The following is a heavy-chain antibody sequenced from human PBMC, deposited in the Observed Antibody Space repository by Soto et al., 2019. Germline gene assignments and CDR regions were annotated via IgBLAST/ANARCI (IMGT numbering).Heavy chain of an antibody. V-gene: IGHV1-18*01. CDR2: ISAYNGNT. Sequence: ASVKVSCKASGYTFTSYGISWVRQAPGQGLEWMGWISAYNGNTNYAQKLQGRGTMTTDTSTSTAYMELRSLRSDDTAVYYCARDMRLDYYDSSEGSDYWGQGTLVTVSS. D-gene: IGHD3-22*01. CDR3: ARDMRLDYYDSSEGSDY. CDR1: GYTFTSYG. J-gene: IGHJ4*02.